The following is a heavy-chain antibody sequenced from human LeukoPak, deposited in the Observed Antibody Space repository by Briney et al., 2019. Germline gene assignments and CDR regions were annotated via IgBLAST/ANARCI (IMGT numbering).Heavy chain of an antibody. CDR2: IYYSGST. D-gene: IGHD2-2*01. Sequence: KPSETLSLTCTVSGGSISSGDYYWSWIRQPPGKGLEWIGYIYYSGSTYYNPSLKSRVTISVDTSKNQFSLKLSSVTAADTAVYYCARAGIVVVPAATDYFDYWGQGTLVTVSS. CDR1: GGSISSGDYY. J-gene: IGHJ4*02. V-gene: IGHV4-30-4*08. CDR3: ARAGIVVVPAATDYFDY.